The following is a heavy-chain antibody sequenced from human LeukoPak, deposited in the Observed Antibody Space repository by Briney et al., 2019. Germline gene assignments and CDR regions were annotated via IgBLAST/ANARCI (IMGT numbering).Heavy chain of an antibody. V-gene: IGHV1-69*13. CDR3: ARNKAVAGTSWFPISYYFDY. Sequence: SVKVSCKASGGTFSSYAISWVRQAPGQGLEWMGGIIPIFGTANYAQKFQGRVTITADESTSTAYMELSSLRSGDTAVYYCARNKAVAGTSWFPISYYFDYWGQGTLVTVSS. CDR1: GGTFSSYA. D-gene: IGHD6-19*01. J-gene: IGHJ4*02. CDR2: IIPIFGTA.